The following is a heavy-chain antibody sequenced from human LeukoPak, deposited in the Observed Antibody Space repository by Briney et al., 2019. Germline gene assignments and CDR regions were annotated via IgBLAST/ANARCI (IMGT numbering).Heavy chain of an antibody. CDR3: ARYVVASACFDS. CDR2: MNSDGTVT. J-gene: IGHJ4*02. Sequence: GGSLRLSCAASGFTLSGYWMHWVRQAPGEGLVWVSRMNSDGTVTTYADAVRGRFTISRDNASNTLYLQMSSLRAEDTAVYYCARYVVASACFDSWGQGTPVTVSS. D-gene: IGHD2-21*01. V-gene: IGHV3-74*01. CDR1: GFTLSGYW.